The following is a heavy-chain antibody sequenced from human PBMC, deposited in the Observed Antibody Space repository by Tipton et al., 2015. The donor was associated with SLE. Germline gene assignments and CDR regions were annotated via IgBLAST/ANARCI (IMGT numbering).Heavy chain of an antibody. CDR3: AREKAGEEAFDI. D-gene: IGHD7-27*01. Sequence: TLSLTCTVSGGSISSGSYYWSWIRQPAGKGLEWIGHIYTSGSTNYNPSLKSRVTISVDTSKNQFSLKLSSVTAADTAVYYCAREKAGEEAFDIWGQGTMVTVSS. V-gene: IGHV4-61*09. CDR2: IYTSGST. CDR1: GGSISSGSYY. J-gene: IGHJ3*02.